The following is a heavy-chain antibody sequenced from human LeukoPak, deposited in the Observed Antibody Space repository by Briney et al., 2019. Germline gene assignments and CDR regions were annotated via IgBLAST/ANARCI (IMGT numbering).Heavy chain of an antibody. D-gene: IGHD6-19*01. CDR1: GFTFSSYS. J-gene: IGHJ4*02. CDR3: AGSYSSGWQLGGYFDY. Sequence: GGSLRLSCAASGFTFSSYSMNWVRQAPGKGLEWVSYISSSSSTIYYADSVKGRLTISRDNAKNSLYLQMNSLRAEDTAVYYCAGSYSSGWQLGGYFDYWGQGTLVTVSS. CDR2: ISSSSSTI. V-gene: IGHV3-48*04.